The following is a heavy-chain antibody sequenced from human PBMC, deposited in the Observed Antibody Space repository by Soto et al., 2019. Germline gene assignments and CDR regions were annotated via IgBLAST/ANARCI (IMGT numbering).Heavy chain of an antibody. CDR2: IYYSGST. CDR3: ARFHEVRGVYYYYYGMDV. V-gene: IGHV4-31*03. D-gene: IGHD3-10*01. Sequence: PSETLSVTCSVSGGSISSGGYYWSWVRQQPGKGLEWIGYIYYSGSTYYNPSLKSRVTISVDTSKNQFSLKLSSVTAADTAVYYCARFHEVRGVYYYYYGMDVWGQGTTVTVSS. CDR1: GGSISSGGYY. J-gene: IGHJ6*02.